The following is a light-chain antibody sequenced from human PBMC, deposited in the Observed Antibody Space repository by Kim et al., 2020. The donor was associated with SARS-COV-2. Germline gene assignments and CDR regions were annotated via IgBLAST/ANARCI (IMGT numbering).Light chain of an antibody. V-gene: IGKV1-6*02. CDR3: LQDHTYPYN. CDR2: AAT. CDR1: QGVGKD. Sequence: SASVGDRVTITCRASQGVGKDLGWYQQKPGKAPKLLIYAATHLQSGVPSRFIGSGSDTDFTLIISGLQPEDFADYYCLQDHTYPYNFGQGTKLEI. J-gene: IGKJ2*01.